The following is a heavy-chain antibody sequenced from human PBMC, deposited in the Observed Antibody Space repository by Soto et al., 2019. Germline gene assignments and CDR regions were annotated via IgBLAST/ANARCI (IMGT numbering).Heavy chain of an antibody. V-gene: IGHV3-15*01. D-gene: IGHD5-12*01. J-gene: IGHJ4*02. CDR3: TPDFSGYDSREHFHY. CDR2: IKSKTDGGTT. Sequence: GGSLRLSCAASGFTFSNAWMSWVRQAPGKGLEWVGRIKSKTDGGTTDYAAPVKGRFTISRDDSKNTLYLQMNSLKTEDTAVYCCTPDFSGYDSREHFHYWGQGALVKVSS. CDR1: GFTFSNAW.